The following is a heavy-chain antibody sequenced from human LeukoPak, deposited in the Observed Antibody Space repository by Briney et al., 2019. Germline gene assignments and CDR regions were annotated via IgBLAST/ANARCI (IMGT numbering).Heavy chain of an antibody. CDR3: ARIRSYCGGDCEDYYYGMDV. J-gene: IGHJ6*02. D-gene: IGHD2-21*02. Sequence: GASVKVSSKASGGTFSSYTISWVRQAPGQGLEWMGRIIPILGIANYAQKFQGRVTITADKSTSTAYMELSSLRSEDTAVYYCARIRSYCGGDCEDYYYGMDVWGQGTTVTVSS. CDR2: IIPILGIA. CDR1: GGTFSSYT. V-gene: IGHV1-69*02.